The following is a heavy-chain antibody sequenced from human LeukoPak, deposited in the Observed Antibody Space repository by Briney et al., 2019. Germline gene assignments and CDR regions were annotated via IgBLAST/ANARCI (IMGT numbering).Heavy chain of an antibody. CDR1: GFTFSSYW. CDR3: ARSPVVVPAAVDY. Sequence: GGSLRLSCAASGFTFSSYWMHWVRQAPGKGLVWVSRINSDGSSTSCADSVKGRFTISRDNAKNTLYLQMNSLRAEDTAVYYCARSPVVVPAAVDYWGQGTLVTVSS. CDR2: INSDGSST. V-gene: IGHV3-74*01. D-gene: IGHD2-2*01. J-gene: IGHJ4*02.